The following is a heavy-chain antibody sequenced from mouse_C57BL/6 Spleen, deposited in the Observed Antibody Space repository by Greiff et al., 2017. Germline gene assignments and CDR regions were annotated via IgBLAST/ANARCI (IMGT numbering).Heavy chain of an antibody. Sequence: VQLQQPGAELVKPGASVKLSCKASGYTFTSYWMHWVKQRPGRGLEWIGRIDPNSGGTQYNEKFKSKATLTVDKPSSTAYMQLSSLTSEDSADYDGERRGYCGGSYDYAMDYWGKGTSVTVSS. J-gene: IGHJ4*01. D-gene: IGHD1-1*01. CDR2: IDPNSGGT. V-gene: IGHV1-72*01. CDR1: GYTFTSYW. CDR3: ERRGYCGGSYDYAMDY.